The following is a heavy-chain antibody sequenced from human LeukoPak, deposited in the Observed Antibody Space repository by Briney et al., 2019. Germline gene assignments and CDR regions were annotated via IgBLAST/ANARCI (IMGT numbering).Heavy chain of an antibody. Sequence: GGSLRLSCAASGFSFNKYAMNWVRQAPGKGLEWVSGIIGSGGGTYYADSVKGRFTISRDNSRNTLNLQMNSLRVEDTAVYYCAKGHIESGGYYFFDYWGQGTLVTVSS. CDR3: AKGHIESGGYYFFDY. CDR1: GFSFNKYA. V-gene: IGHV3-23*01. CDR2: IIGSGGGT. J-gene: IGHJ4*02. D-gene: IGHD3-22*01.